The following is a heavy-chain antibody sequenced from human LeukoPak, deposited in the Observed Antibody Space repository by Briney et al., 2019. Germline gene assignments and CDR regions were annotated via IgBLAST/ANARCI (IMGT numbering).Heavy chain of an antibody. CDR2: IIPIFGTA. D-gene: IGHD5-12*01. CDR3: ASVATNPFYYYYYYMDV. V-gene: IGHV1-69*05. CDR1: GGTFSSYA. J-gene: IGHJ6*03. Sequence: GSSVKVSCKASGGTFSSYAISWVRQAPGQGLEWMGGIIPIFGTANYAQRFQGRVTITTDESTSTAYMELSSLRSEDTAVYYCASVATNPFYYYYYYMDVWGKGTTVTVSS.